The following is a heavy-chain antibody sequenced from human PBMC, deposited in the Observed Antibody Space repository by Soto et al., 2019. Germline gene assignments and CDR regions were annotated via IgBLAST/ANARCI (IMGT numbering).Heavy chain of an antibody. D-gene: IGHD6-13*01. CDR1: GYTFTSYY. Sequence: ASVKVSCKASGYTFTSYYMHWVRQAPGQGLEWMGIINPSGGSTSYAQKFQGRVTMTRDTSTSTVYMELSSLRSEDTAVYYCARDRQPPSGYSNTYGMDVWGQGTTVTVPS. CDR3: ARDRQPPSGYSNTYGMDV. J-gene: IGHJ6*02. V-gene: IGHV1-46*01. CDR2: INPSGGST.